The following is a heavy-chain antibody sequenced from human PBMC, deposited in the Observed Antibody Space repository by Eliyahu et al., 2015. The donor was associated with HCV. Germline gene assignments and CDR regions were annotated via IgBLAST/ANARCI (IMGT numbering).Heavy chain of an antibody. D-gene: IGHD1-26*01. J-gene: IGHJ4*02. CDR3: ARHNRGSYFGYYFDY. CDR2: IYYSGST. V-gene: IGHV4-59*08. Sequence: GSISSYYWSWIRQPPGKGLEWIGYIYYSGSTNYNPSLKSRVTISVDTSKNQFSLKLSSVTAADTAVYYCARHNRGSYFGYYFDYWGQGTLVTVSS. CDR1: GSISSYY.